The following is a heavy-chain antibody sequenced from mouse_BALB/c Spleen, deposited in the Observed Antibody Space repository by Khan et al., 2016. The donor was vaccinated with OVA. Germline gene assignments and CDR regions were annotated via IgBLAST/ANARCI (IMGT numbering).Heavy chain of an antibody. D-gene: IGHD1-1*01. V-gene: IGHV1S136*01. CDR1: GYTFTSYV. J-gene: IGHJ3*01. Sequence: EVQLQESGPELVKPGASVKMSCKASGYTFTSYVMHWVRQKPGLGLEWIGYIYPFNDDTKYNEKFKGKATLTSDKSSSTAYMELSSLTSEDSAVYNGAPVGNCYESIAYWGQGTLVTVSA. CDR3: APVGNCYESIAY. CDR2: IYPFNDDT.